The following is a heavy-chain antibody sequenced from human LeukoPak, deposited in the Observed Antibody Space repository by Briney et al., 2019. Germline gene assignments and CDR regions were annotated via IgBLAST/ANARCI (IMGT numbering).Heavy chain of an antibody. CDR2: ISGSGGST. J-gene: IGHJ4*02. CDR1: GFTFGSYG. D-gene: IGHD3-9*01. V-gene: IGHV3-23*01. Sequence: GGSLRLSCAASGFTFGSYGMSWVRQAPGKGLQWVSAISGSGGSTHYADSVKGRFSISRDNSKNTLYLQMNSLRAEDTAVYYCAKESGILTGYFFAGGRLGGGVDYWGQGTLVTVSS. CDR3: AKESGILTGYFFAGGRLGGGVDY.